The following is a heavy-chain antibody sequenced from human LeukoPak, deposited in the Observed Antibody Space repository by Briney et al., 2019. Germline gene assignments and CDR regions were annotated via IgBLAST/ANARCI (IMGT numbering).Heavy chain of an antibody. Sequence: GGSLRLSCAASGFTFDDYGMSWVRQAPGKGLEWVTGINWNGGSTGYADSVKGRFTISRDNAKNSLYLQMNSLRAEDTALYHCARGLGSSGWYGGVDYWGQGTLVTLSS. D-gene: IGHD6-19*01. CDR3: ARGLGSSGWYGGVDY. CDR1: GFTFDDYG. CDR2: INWNGGST. V-gene: IGHV3-20*01. J-gene: IGHJ4*02.